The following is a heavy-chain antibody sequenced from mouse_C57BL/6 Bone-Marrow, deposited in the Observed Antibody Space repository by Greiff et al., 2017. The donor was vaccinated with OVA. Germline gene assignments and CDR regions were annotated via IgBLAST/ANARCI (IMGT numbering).Heavy chain of an antibody. Sequence: QVQLKESGAELVRPGASVKLSCKASGYTFPDYYINWVKQRPGQGLEWIARIYPGSGNTYYNEKFKGKATLTAETSSSTAYMQLSSLTSEDSAVYFCAREGTCYSNYVWFAYWGQGTLVTVSA. J-gene: IGHJ3*01. D-gene: IGHD2-5*01. CDR2: IYPGSGNT. CDR1: GYTFPDYY. CDR3: AREGTCYSNYVWFAY. V-gene: IGHV1-76*01.